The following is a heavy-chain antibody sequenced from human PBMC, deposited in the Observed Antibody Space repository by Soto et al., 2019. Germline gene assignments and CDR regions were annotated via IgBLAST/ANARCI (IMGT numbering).Heavy chain of an antibody. CDR3: ARGRADYENWNFDL. J-gene: IGHJ2*01. V-gene: IGHV3-64*02. CDR1: GFTFSTYG. D-gene: IGHD4-17*01. CDR2: TSGSGRRT. Sequence: EVQLVESGDALVQPGGSLRVSCEGSGFTFSTYGMHWVRQAPGKGLEFVSSTSGSGRRTSYADSVKGRFIISRDNSKNTLYLQMGSLRIEDTGVYYCARGRADYENWNFDLWGRGSLVTVSS.